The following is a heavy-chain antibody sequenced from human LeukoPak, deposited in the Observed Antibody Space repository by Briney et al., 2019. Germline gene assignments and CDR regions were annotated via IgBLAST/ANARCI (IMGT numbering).Heavy chain of an antibody. D-gene: IGHD2-21*02. CDR3: TTDLLLVVTADDAFDI. V-gene: IGHV3-15*01. CDR2: IKSKTDGGTT. Sequence: SGGSLRLSCAASGFTFSNAWMSWVRQAPGKGLEWVGRIKSKTDGGTTDYAAPVKGRFTISRDDSKNTLYPQMNSLKTEDTAVYYRTTDLLLVVTADDAFDIWGQGTMVTVSS. J-gene: IGHJ3*02. CDR1: GFTFSNAW.